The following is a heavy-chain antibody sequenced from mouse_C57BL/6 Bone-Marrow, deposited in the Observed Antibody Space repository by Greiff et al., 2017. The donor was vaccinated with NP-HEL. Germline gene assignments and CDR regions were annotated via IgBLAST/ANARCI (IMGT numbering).Heavy chain of an antibody. J-gene: IGHJ2*01. CDR3: ARFYYGSSSLDY. D-gene: IGHD1-1*01. Sequence: EVQRVESGGDLVKPGGSLKLSCAASGFTFSSYGMSWVRQTPDKRLEWVATISSGGSYTYYPDSVKGRFTISRDNAKNTLYLQMSSLKSEDTAMYYCARFYYGSSSLDYWGQGTTLTVSS. CDR1: GFTFSSYG. CDR2: ISSGGSYT. V-gene: IGHV5-6*01.